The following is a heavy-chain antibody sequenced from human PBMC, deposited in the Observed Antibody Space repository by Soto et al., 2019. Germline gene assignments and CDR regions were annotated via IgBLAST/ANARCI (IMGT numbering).Heavy chain of an antibody. V-gene: IGHV1-69*05. Sequence: QVQLVQSGAEVRKPGSSVQVSCKSSGGTFTTYTFSWVRQAPGQGLEWMAGIIPIFGASKSAQKYQDRVAITTDESTRTIYMELSSLRSDDTAVYYCARDGDGNSLAYWGQGTLVTVSS. D-gene: IGHD7-27*01. CDR1: GGTFTTYT. J-gene: IGHJ4*02. CDR2: IIPIFGAS. CDR3: ARDGDGNSLAY.